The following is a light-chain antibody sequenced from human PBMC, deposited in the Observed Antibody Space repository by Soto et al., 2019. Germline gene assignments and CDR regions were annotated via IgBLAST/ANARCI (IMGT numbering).Light chain of an antibody. J-gene: IGLJ3*02. CDR3: AAWDDSLSGPV. V-gene: IGLV1-44*01. CDR2: TND. CDR1: SSSIGVNT. Sequence: QLVLTQPPSASGTPGQRVTISCSGSSSSIGVNTVNWYQQLPGTAPKLLIHTNDHRPSGIPDRFSGSKSGTSASLAISGLQPEDEAAYYCAAWDDSLSGPVFGGGTKLTAL.